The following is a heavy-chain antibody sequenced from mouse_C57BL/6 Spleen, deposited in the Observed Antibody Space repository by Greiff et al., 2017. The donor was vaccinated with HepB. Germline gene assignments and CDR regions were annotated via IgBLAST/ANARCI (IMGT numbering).Heavy chain of an antibody. CDR1: GFTFSSYA. Sequence: EVKLVESGGGLVKPGGSLKLSCAASGFTFSSYAMSWVRQTPEKRLEWVATISDGGSYTYYPDNVKGSFTISRDNAKNNLYLQMSHLTSEDSAMFYCAKEGGSSCWYFGVWGTGTTVTVSS. CDR3: AKEGGSSCWYFGV. CDR2: ISDGGSYT. D-gene: IGHD1-1*01. J-gene: IGHJ1*03. V-gene: IGHV5-4*01.